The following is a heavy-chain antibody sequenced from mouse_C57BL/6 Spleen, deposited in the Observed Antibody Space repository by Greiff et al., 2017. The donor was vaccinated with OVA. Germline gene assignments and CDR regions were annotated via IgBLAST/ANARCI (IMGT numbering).Heavy chain of an antibody. Sequence: QVQLQQPGAELVKPGASVKMSCKASGYTFTSYWITWVKQRPGQGLEWLGDIYPGSGSTNYNEKFKSKATLTVDTSSSTAYMQLSSRTSEDSAVYYCARSGTGTRESFDDWGQGTTLTGSS. CDR3: ARSGTGTRESFDD. CDR2: IYPGSGST. J-gene: IGHJ2*01. V-gene: IGHV1-55*01. CDR1: GYTFTSYW. D-gene: IGHD4-1*01.